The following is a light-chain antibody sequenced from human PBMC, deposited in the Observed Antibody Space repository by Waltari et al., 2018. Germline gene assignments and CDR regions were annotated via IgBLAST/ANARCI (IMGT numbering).Light chain of an antibody. Sequence: QSVLTQPPSASGTPGQRVTFSCSGSNSNIGTNTVNWYQQLSGTAPKLLIYANNQRPSGVPDRFSGSKSDTSASLVISGLQSEDEADYSCCSYAGSYVIFGEGTKLTVL. CDR2: ANN. V-gene: IGLV1-44*01. CDR3: CSYAGSYVI. J-gene: IGLJ2*01. CDR1: NSNIGTNT.